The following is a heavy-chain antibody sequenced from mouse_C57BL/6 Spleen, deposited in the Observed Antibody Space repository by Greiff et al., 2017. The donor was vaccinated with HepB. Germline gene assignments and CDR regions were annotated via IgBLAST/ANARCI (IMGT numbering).Heavy chain of an antibody. D-gene: IGHD2-3*01. Sequence: QVQLQQPGAELVKPGASVKMSCKASGYTFTSYWITWVKQRPGQGLEWIGDIYPGSGSTNYNEKFKSKATLTVDTSSSTAYMQLSSLTSEDSAFYYGARYAGYYPYWYFDVWGTGTTGTVSS. V-gene: IGHV1-55*01. J-gene: IGHJ1*03. CDR1: GYTFTSYW. CDR3: ARYAGYYPYWYFDV. CDR2: IYPGSGST.